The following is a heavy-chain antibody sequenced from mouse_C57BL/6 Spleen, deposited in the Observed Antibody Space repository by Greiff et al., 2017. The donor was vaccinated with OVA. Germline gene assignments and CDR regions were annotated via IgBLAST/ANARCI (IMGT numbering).Heavy chain of an antibody. Sequence: QVQLQQSGAELVKPGASVKMSCKASGYTFTSYWITWVKQRPGQGLEWIGDIYPGSGSTNYNEKFKSKATLTVDTSSSTAYMQLSSLTSEDSAVYYCARRGYYDYDGGFDYWGQGTTLTVSS. J-gene: IGHJ2*01. CDR1: GYTFTSYW. CDR3: ARRGYYDYDGGFDY. CDR2: IYPGSGST. D-gene: IGHD2-4*01. V-gene: IGHV1-55*01.